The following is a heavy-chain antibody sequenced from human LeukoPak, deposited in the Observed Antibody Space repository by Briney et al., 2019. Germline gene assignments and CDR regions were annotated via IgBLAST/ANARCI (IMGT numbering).Heavy chain of an antibody. Sequence: ASVKVSCKASRYTFTGSYIHWVRQAPGQGLEWMGRINPNSGDTNYAQKFQGRVTMTRDTSISTAYMELSRLRSDDTAVYYCARSGGAAAGTPLGYWGQGTLVTVSS. J-gene: IGHJ4*02. V-gene: IGHV1-2*06. D-gene: IGHD6-13*01. CDR1: RYTFTGSY. CDR3: ARSGGAAAGTPLGY. CDR2: INPNSGDT.